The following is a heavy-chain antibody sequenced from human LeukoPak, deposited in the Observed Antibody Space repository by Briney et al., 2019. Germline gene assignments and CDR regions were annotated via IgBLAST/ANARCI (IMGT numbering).Heavy chain of an antibody. J-gene: IGHJ4*02. Sequence: SETLSLTCAVSGYSISSGYYWGWIRQPPGKGLEWIGSMFHSGSTYYNPSLKSRVTISVDKSKNHFSLKLSSVTAADTAVYYCARSLSRGYSGFRVPPFDYWGQGTLVTVSS. CDR2: MFHSGST. V-gene: IGHV4-38-2*01. CDR3: ARSLSRGYSGFRVPPFDY. D-gene: IGHD5-12*01. CDR1: GYSISSGYY.